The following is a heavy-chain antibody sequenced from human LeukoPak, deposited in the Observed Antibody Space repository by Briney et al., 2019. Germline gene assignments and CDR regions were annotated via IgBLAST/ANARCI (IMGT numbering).Heavy chain of an antibody. V-gene: IGHV4-39*07. CDR3: ARLGYNWNDEVWGRGYYFDY. CDR1: GGSISSSSYY. CDR2: IYYSGST. J-gene: IGHJ4*02. D-gene: IGHD1-1*01. Sequence: SETLSLTCTVSGGSISSSSYYWGWIRQPPGKGLEWIGSIYYSGSTYYNPSLKSRVTISVDTSKNQFSLKLSSVTAADTAVYYCARLGYNWNDEVWGRGYYFDYWGQGTLVTVSS.